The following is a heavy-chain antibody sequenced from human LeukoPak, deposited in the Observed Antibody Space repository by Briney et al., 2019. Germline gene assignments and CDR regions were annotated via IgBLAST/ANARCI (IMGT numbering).Heavy chain of an antibody. CDR1: GFTFSSYS. J-gene: IGHJ6*03. V-gene: IGHV3-21*01. CDR3: AREPPPIHYYMDV. CDR2: ISSSSSYI. Sequence: GGSLRLSCAASGFTFSSYSMNWVRQAPGKGLEWVSSISSSSSYIYHADSVKGRFTISRDNAKNSLYLQMNSLRAEDTAVYYCAREPPPIHYYMDVWGKGTTVTVSS.